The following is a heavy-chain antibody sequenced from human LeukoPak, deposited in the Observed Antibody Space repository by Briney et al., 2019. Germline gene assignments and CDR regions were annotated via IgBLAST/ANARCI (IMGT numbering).Heavy chain of an antibody. CDR3: ATKEPSTSGWSY. D-gene: IGHD6-19*01. CDR1: GFTFNRDW. CDR2: IKEDGSEK. J-gene: IGHJ4*02. V-gene: IGHV3-7*01. Sequence: GGSLRLSCAASGFTFNRDWTAWVRQAPGKGLEWVANIKEDGSEKNYVDSVKGRFTISRDNAVNSVYLQMNDLRAEDTGVYYCATKEPSTSGWSYWGQGTLVTVSS.